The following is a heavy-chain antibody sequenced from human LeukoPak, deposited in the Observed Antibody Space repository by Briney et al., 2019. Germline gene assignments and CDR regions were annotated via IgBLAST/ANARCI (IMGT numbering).Heavy chain of an antibody. CDR1: GFTFSSYW. V-gene: IGHV3-74*01. CDR3: ARALVRGVMGY. J-gene: IGHJ4*02. D-gene: IGHD3-10*01. Sequence: PGRSLRLSCAASGFTFSSYWMHWVRHAPGKGLVWVSRINSDGSSTSYADSVKGRFTISRDNAKNTLYLQMNSLRAEDTAVYYCARALVRGVMGYWGQGTLVTVSS. CDR2: INSDGSST.